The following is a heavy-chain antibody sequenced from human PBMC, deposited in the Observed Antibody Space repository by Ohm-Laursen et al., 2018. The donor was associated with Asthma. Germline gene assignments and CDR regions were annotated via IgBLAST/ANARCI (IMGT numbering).Heavy chain of an antibody. CDR1: GFTFRSYA. Sequence: SLRLSCSASGFTFRSYAMHWVRQAPGKGLEWVAVGGSYYDGGLKYYADSVNGRFTVSRDDSKNTLYLQMNSLRPDDTAAYYCARDVMEWYLPAFDFWGEGTLVTVSS. D-gene: IGHD3-3*01. V-gene: IGHV3-30-3*01. CDR2: GGSYYDGGLK. CDR3: ARDVMEWYLPAFDF. J-gene: IGHJ4*02.